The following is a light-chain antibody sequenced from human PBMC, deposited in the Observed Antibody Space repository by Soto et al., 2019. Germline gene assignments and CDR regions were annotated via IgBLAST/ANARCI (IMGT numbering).Light chain of an antibody. V-gene: IGKV2-28*01. CDR2: LGS. CDR3: MQALQTPRT. J-gene: IGKJ3*01. Sequence: DTVMTQSPLSLPVTPGEPASISCRSSQSLLHSNGYNYLDWYLQKPGQSPQLLIYLGSNRASGVPDRFSGSGSGTDFTLKISRVEAEDVGVYYCMQALQTPRTFGPGNKVDIK. CDR1: QSLLHSNGYNY.